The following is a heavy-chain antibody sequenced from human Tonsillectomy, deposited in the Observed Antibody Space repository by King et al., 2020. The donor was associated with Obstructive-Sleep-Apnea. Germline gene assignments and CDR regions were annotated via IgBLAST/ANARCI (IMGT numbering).Heavy chain of an antibody. CDR2: ISASGYTT. Sequence: VQRVESGGGLVQPGGSLRLSCAASGVIFRSYDMSWVRQAPGKGRERVSGISASGYTTYYGDSVTGRFTISRENPKNTLYLQMNSLRAEDTAVYYCVKDPDTPSWDYYGLDVWGQGTTVTVSS. CDR1: GVIFRSYD. J-gene: IGHJ6*02. V-gene: IGHV3-23*02. CDR3: VKDPDTPSWDYYGLDV. D-gene: IGHD2-2*01.